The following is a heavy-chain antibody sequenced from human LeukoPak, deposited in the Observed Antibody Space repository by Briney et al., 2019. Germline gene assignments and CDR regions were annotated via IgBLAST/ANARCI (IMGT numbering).Heavy chain of an antibody. CDR1: GFIVGEYG. V-gene: IGHV3-20*04. J-gene: IGHJ4*02. CDR2: ISRSGATT. Sequence: PGDSLRLSCSGSGFIVGEYGMSWVRHPPGKGLQWVSGISRSGATTGYADSVKGRFTISRDNAKNFVYLQMDRLRAEDTALYYCARIDPVGRTWGQGTLVIVSA. D-gene: IGHD1-26*01. CDR3: ARIDPVGRT.